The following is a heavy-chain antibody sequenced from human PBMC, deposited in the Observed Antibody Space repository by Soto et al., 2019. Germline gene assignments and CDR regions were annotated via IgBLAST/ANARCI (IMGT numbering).Heavy chain of an antibody. CDR3: VKDDGGYPSTAPH. CDR1: GITISNYP. CDR2: ISGSGDRT. J-gene: IGHJ4*02. Sequence: EVQLLESGGGLVQPGGSLRLSCAASGITISNYPMSWVRQAPGKGLDWVSGISGSGDRTYYADSAKGRFTISKDISKNSLSLQRDSLGVEDTAVYFCVKDDGGYPSTAPHWGQGTLFTVSS. V-gene: IGHV3-23*01. D-gene: IGHD3-22*01.